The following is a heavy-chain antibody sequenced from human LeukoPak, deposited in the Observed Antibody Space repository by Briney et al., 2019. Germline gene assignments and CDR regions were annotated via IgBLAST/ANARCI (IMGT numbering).Heavy chain of an antibody. J-gene: IGHJ4*02. CDR3: ARTGSTVTMLYPFDH. CDR2: INHSGST. D-gene: IGHD4-17*01. Sequence: SETLSLTCAVYGGSFSGYYWSWIRQPPGKGLEWIGEINHSGSTNYNPSLKSRVTISVDTSKNQFSLKLSSVTAADTAVYYCARTGSTVTMLYPFDHWGQGALVTVSS. V-gene: IGHV4-34*01. CDR1: GGSFSGYY.